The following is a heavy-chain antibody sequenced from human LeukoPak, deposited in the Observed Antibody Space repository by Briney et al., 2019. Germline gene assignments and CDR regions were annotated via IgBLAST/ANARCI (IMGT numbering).Heavy chain of an antibody. Sequence: GGSLRLSCAASGFTFSSYSMNWVRQAPGKGLEWVSSISGSNSYIYYADSMKGRFTISRDNAKNSLYLQMNSLRAEDTAVYYCARERDGYTHDALDIWGQGTMVTVSS. D-gene: IGHD5-24*01. V-gene: IGHV3-21*01. CDR3: ARERDGYTHDALDI. CDR1: GFTFSSYS. J-gene: IGHJ3*02. CDR2: ISGSNSYI.